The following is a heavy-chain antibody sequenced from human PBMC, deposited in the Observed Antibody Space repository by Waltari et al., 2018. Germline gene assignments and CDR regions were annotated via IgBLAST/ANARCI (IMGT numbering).Heavy chain of an antibody. CDR1: GYTFTGYY. Sequence: QVQLVQSGAEVKKPGASVKVSCKASGYTFTGYYMHWVRQAPGQGLEWMGRINPNRGGTNQAQKFQGRVTMTRDTSISTAYMELSRLRSDDTAVYYCARDLRRIAAAGPNWFDPWGQGTLVTVSS. V-gene: IGHV1-2*06. CDR2: INPNRGGT. J-gene: IGHJ5*02. CDR3: ARDLRRIAAAGPNWFDP. D-gene: IGHD6-13*01.